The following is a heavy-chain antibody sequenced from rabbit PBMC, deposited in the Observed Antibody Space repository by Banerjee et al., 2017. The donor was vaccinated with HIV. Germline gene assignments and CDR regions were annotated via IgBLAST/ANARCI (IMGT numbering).Heavy chain of an antibody. Sequence: QEQLVESGGGLVQPGGTLTLTCTASGIYFSSYYYMCWVRQAPGKGLEWIACIYAGGSGNTYYASWAKGRFTISTSTSLNTVDLKMTSLTAADTATYFCARGSGSMSDLWGPGTLVTVS. J-gene: IGHJ4*01. CDR2: IYAGGSGNT. D-gene: IGHD4-1*01. CDR3: ARGSGSMSDL. CDR1: GIYFSSYYY. V-gene: IGHV1S43*01.